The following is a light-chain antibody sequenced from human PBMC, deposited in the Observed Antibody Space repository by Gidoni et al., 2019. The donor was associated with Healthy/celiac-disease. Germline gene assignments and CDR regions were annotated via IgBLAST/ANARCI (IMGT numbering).Light chain of an antibody. CDR3: QQYNRYSP. J-gene: IGKJ1*01. Sequence: EIQMTQSPSTLSASVGASVTITCLSIQSISSWWSLYQQKPGKAPKILIYDASSLESGVPSRFRGTGSGTEFTLTISSLQPDDFSTYYCQQYNRYSPFGQGTKVEIK. V-gene: IGKV1-5*01. CDR2: DAS. CDR1: QSISSW.